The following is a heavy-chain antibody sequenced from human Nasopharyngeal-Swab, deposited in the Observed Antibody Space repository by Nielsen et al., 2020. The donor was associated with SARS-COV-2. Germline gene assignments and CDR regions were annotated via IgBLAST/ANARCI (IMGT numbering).Heavy chain of an antibody. CDR2: IKQDGSDK. D-gene: IGHD3-16*01. CDR3: ARRENGLRPLDY. CDR1: GLTFTNSW. Sequence: GGSLRLSCAASGLTFTNSWMSWVRQAPGKGLEWVANIKQDGSDKYYVDSVKGRFTISRDNAKNSLELQMNSLRAEDTAVYYCARRENGLRPLDYWGQGTLVTVSS. J-gene: IGHJ4*02. V-gene: IGHV3-7*01.